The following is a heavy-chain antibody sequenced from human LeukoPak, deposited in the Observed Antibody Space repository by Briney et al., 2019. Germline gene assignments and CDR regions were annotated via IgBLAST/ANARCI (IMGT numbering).Heavy chain of an antibody. Sequence: SETLSLTCTVSGDSISTYYWSWIRQPAGKGLEWIGRIFTSGSTNYNPSLKSRVTMSLDTSKKQFSLKLSSVTAADTAVYYCARKALPGNWFDPWGQGALVTVSS. CDR2: IFTSGST. CDR1: GDSISTYY. J-gene: IGHJ5*02. CDR3: ARKALPGNWFDP. V-gene: IGHV4-4*07.